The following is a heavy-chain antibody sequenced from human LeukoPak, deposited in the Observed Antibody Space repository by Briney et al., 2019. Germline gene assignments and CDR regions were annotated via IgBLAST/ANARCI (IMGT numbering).Heavy chain of an antibody. J-gene: IGHJ4*02. V-gene: IGHV4-30-2*01. Sequence: LRLSCAASGFTFSSYAMSWIRQPPGKGLEWIGYIYHSGSTYYNPSLKSRVTISVDRSKNQFSLKLSSVTAADTAVYYCARGGMVATSFDYWGQGTLVTVSS. CDR1: GFTFSSYA. D-gene: IGHD5-12*01. CDR3: ARGGMVATSFDY. CDR2: IYHSGST.